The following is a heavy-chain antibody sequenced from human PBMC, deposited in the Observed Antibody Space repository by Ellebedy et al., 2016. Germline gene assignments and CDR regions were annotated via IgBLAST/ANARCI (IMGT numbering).Heavy chain of an antibody. CDR2: IYYSGSV. J-gene: IGHJ4*01. V-gene: IGHV4-59*11. Sequence: SETLSLXXTVSGGSIRGHYWSWVRQPPGKGLEWIGYIYYSGSVNYNVSLKSRVTISIATSKIQFSLNLTSVTAADTAVYYCTRSLYHRGGVDYWGHGTLVTVLS. D-gene: IGHD2-15*01. CDR1: GGSIRGHY. CDR3: TRSLYHRGGVDY.